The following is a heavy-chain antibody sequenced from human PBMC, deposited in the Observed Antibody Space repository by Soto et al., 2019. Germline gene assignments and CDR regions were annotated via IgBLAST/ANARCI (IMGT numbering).Heavy chain of an antibody. CDR1: GYTFTSYG. Sequence: ASVKVSCTASGYTFTSYGISWVRQAPGQGLEWMGWISAYNGNTNYAQKLQGRLTITKDTSKNQVVLTMTNMDPVDTATYYCAQYRYGNFDYWGQGALVTVSS. CDR2: ISAYNGNT. J-gene: IGHJ4*02. D-gene: IGHD5-18*01. V-gene: IGHV1-18*01. CDR3: AQYRYGNFDY.